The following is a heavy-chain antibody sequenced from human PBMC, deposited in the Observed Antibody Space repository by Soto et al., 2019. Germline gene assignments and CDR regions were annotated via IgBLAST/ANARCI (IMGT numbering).Heavy chain of an antibody. Sequence: PSETLSLTCTVSGGSISSHQWSWIRQHPGKGLEWIGYIYYSGSTYYTPSLKSRVTISVDTPKNQFSLKLSSVTAADTAVYYCARAQFGEPVCMDVWGQGTTVTVSS. CDR3: ARAQFGEPVCMDV. V-gene: IGHV4-59*06. CDR1: GGSISSHQ. J-gene: IGHJ6*02. CDR2: IYYSGST. D-gene: IGHD3-10*01.